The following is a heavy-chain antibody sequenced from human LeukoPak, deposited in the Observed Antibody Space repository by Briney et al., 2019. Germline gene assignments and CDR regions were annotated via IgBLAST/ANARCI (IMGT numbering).Heavy chain of an antibody. J-gene: IGHJ4*02. CDR3: ARDLRIVSGSYLDY. CDR2: ISSSGSTI. D-gene: IGHD1-26*01. V-gene: IGHV3-48*03. CDR1: GFTFSSYE. Sequence: PGGSLRLSCAASGFTFSSYEMNWVRQAPGKGLEWVSYISSSGSTIYYADSVKGRFISSRDNTKNSLYLQMNSLRAEDTAIYSCARDLRIVSGSYLDYWGQGTLVTVSS.